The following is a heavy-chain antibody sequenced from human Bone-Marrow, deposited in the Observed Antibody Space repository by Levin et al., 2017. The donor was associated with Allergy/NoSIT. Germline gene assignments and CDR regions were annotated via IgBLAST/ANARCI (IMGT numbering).Heavy chain of an antibody. V-gene: IGHV4-31*03. CDR2: IYDSGST. D-gene: IGHD5-18*01. J-gene: IGHJ4*02. CDR1: GGSIRRGGYY. Sequence: SETLSLTCTVSGGSIRRGGYYWSWIRQHPGKGLEWIGYIYDSGSTSYNPSLESRVAISVDTSKNQFYLKLTSLTAADTAVYYCARIPDTNREFDYWGQGTLVTVSS. CDR3: ARIPDTNREFDY.